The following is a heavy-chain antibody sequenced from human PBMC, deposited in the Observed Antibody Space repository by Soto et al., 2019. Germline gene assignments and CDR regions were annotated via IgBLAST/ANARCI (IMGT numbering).Heavy chain of an antibody. J-gene: IGHJ4*02. Sequence: QVQLQESGPGLVKPSGTLSLTCAVSGGSISSGDWCWSWVRQSPGRGLEWIGEISHSGSTSCNPSLKSRVTISADKSENQFSLRLTSVTAADTAVYYCARRVCDSIFWSLDNWGQGALVTVSS. V-gene: IGHV4-4*02. D-gene: IGHD2-21*01. CDR2: ISHSGST. CDR1: GGSISSGDW. CDR3: ARRVCDSIFWSLDN.